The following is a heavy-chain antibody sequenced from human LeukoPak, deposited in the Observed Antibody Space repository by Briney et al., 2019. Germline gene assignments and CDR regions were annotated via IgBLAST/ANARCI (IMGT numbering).Heavy chain of an antibody. CDR3: AKGRRAPLVGTITKSWLDD. Sequence: GGSLRPSCVASGFTLSSYAMSWVRQGPGKGLEWVSAISVSGNTYHADSVKGRFTISRDSSKNTLYLQMNSLRAGDAAVYYCAKGRRAPLVGTITKSWLDDWGQGTLVTVSS. J-gene: IGHJ4*02. CDR1: GFTLSSYA. CDR2: ISVSGNT. V-gene: IGHV3-23*01. D-gene: IGHD1-7*01.